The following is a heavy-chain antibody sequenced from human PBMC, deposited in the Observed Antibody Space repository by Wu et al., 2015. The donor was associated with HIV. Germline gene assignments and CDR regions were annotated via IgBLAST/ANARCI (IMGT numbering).Heavy chain of an antibody. D-gene: IGHD1-1*01. Sequence: QVQLVQSGAEVKKPGASVKVSCKASGYTFTTYYIHWVRQAPGQGPEWMGVINPSENRVSHAQRFQGRVTMTRDTSTSTVYMELSSLRSEDTAVYFCANRNRIGNMEAFDIWGQGTKVIVSS. CDR3: ANRNRIGNMEAFDI. J-gene: IGHJ3*02. V-gene: IGHV1-46*03. CDR2: INPSENRV. CDR1: GYTFTTYY.